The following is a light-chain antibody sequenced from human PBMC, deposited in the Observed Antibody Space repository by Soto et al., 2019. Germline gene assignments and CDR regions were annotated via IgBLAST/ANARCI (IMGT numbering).Light chain of an antibody. Sequence: EIVMTQSPATLSVSPGERATLSCTASQSVTTNLAWYQQKPGQAPRLLIYGASTRATGIPARFSGSGSGTEFTLTISSLRSEDFAVYHCQQYNNWPRTFGQGTKVDI. CDR1: QSVTTN. V-gene: IGKV3-15*01. J-gene: IGKJ1*01. CDR2: GAS. CDR3: QQYNNWPRT.